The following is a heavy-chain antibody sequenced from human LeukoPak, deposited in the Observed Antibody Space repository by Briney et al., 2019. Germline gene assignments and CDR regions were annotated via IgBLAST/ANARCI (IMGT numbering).Heavy chain of an antibody. Sequence: ASVKVSCKASGYTFTGYYMHWVRQAPGQGLEWMGRINPNSGGTNYAQKFQGRVTMTRDTSISTAYMELSRLRSDATAVYYCARARGGVRGVLAFDYWGQGTLVTASS. CDR1: GYTFTGYY. D-gene: IGHD3-10*01. CDR3: ARARGGVRGVLAFDY. CDR2: INPNSGGT. J-gene: IGHJ4*02. V-gene: IGHV1-2*06.